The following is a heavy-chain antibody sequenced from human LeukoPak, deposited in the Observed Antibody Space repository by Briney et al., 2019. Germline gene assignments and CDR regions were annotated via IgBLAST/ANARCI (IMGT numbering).Heavy chain of an antibody. CDR1: GGSISSGSYY. D-gene: IGHD6-13*01. CDR2: IYTSGST. J-gene: IGHJ3*02. CDR3: ATPTSYSSSWYAFDI. V-gene: IGHV4-61*02. Sequence: SGTLSLTCTVSGGSISSGSYYWSWIRQPAGKGLEWIGRIYTSGSTNYNPSLKSRVTISVDTSKNQFSLKLSSVTAADTAVYYCATPTSYSSSWYAFDIWGQGTMVTVSS.